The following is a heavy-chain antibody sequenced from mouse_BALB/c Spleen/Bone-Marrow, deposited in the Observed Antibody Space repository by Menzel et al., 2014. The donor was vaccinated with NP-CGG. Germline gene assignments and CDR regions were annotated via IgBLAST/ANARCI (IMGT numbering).Heavy chain of an antibody. V-gene: IGHV5-9-4*01. CDR2: ISSGGSYT. J-gene: IGHJ3*01. CDR3: ASGDVYFAY. CDR1: GFTFSSYA. Sequence: EVPVVESGGGLVKPGGSLKLSCAASGFTFSSYAMSWVRQSPDKRLEWVAEISSGGSYTYYPDTVTGRFTISRDNAKNTLYPEMSSLRSEDTAMYYCASGDVYFAYWGQGTLVTVSA.